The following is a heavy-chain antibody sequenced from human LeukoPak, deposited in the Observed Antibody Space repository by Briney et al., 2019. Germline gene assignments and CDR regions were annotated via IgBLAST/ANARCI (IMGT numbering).Heavy chain of an antibody. CDR3: ARDYSGYDYGWFDP. V-gene: IGHV1-2*02. CDR1: GYTFTSYD. CDR2: INPNSGGT. J-gene: IGHJ5*02. Sequence: ASVKVSCKASGYTFTSYDINWVRQATGQGLEWMGWINPNSGGTNYAQKFQGRVTMTRDTSISTAYMELSRLRSDDTAVYYCARDYSGYDYGWFDPWGQGTLVTVSS. D-gene: IGHD5-12*01.